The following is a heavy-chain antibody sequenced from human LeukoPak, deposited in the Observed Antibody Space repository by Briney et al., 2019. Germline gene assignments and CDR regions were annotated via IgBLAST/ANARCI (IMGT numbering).Heavy chain of an antibody. CDR3: ARRRRGKSGFDP. Sequence: SETLSLTCSVSGGSISSGDYCWGWIRQPPGRGLEFIGSNYYSGSTDYNPSLKSRVTMSVDTSKNHFSLELSSVTAADTAVYYCARRRRGKSGFDPWGQGTLVTVSS. CDR2: NYYSGST. J-gene: IGHJ5*02. D-gene: IGHD3-16*01. CDR1: GGSISSGDYC. V-gene: IGHV4-39*02.